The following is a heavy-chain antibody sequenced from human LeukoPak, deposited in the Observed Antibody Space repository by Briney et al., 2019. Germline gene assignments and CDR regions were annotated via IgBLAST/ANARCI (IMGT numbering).Heavy chain of an antibody. J-gene: IGHJ3*02. V-gene: IGHV4-61*01. CDR3: ARRGGGGRSFDI. CDR1: GGSVSSGTYY. CDR2: ISYSGST. Sequence: TSETLSLTCTVSGGSVSSGTYYWTWIRQPPGKGLEWIGYISYSGSTNYNPSLKRRVTISVDTSKSQFPLNLSSVTAADTAVYYCARRGGGGRSFDIWGQGTMVTVSS. D-gene: IGHD2-15*01.